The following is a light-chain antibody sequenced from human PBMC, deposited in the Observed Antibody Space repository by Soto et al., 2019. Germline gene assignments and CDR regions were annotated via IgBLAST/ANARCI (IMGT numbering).Light chain of an antibody. V-gene: IGKV3-20*01. CDR1: QSVDRSF. CDR3: QYYGSSRT. CDR2: GAS. J-gene: IGKJ1*01. Sequence: EIVLTQSPGTLSLSPGERATLSCRASQSVDRSFLAWFQQKPGQAPRLLIYGASSRATGIPDRFSGSGSGTDFTFTISRLEPEDFAVYYCQYYGSSRTFGQGTKVDIK.